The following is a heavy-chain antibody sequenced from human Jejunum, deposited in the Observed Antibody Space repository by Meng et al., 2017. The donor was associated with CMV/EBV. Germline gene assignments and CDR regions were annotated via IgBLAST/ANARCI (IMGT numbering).Heavy chain of an antibody. Sequence: SGFTVVDNWLTWVRQAPGKGLEWVSLVHKNGNTNYADSVKGRFTISRDNSKNTLYLQMNSLRAEDTAMYYCARLLLGSTWTFQSWGQGTLVTVSS. CDR3: ARLLLGSTWTFQS. V-gene: IGHV3-53*01. D-gene: IGHD6-13*01. CDR2: VHKNGNT. J-gene: IGHJ4*02. CDR1: GFTVVDNW.